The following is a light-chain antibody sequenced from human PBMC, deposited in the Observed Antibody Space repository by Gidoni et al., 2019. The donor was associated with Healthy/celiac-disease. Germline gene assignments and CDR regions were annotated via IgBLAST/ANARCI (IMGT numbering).Light chain of an antibody. CDR1: QSVLYSSNNKNY. J-gene: IGKJ4*01. CDR2: RTS. V-gene: IGKV4-1*01. Sequence: DSLAVSLGEVATINCKSSQSVLYSSNNKNYLAWYQQKPGQPPKLLIYRTSTRESGVTDRFSGSGSGTDFTLTISSLKADDVAVYYCQQYYSTPLTFGGGTKVEIK. CDR3: QQYYSTPLT.